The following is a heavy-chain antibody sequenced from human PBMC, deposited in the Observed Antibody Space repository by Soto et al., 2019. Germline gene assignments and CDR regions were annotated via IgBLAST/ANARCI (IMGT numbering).Heavy chain of an antibody. V-gene: IGHV1-58*01. CDR1: GFTFTSSA. CDR3: AAGQGVGATPSYYYYGMDV. Sequence: GASVKVSCKASGFTFTSSAVQWVRQARGQRLEWIGWIVVGSGNTNYAQKFRERVTITRDMSTSTAYMELSSLRSEDTAVYYCAAGQGVGATPSYYYYGMDVWGQGTTVTVPS. CDR2: IVVGSGNT. D-gene: IGHD1-26*01. J-gene: IGHJ6*02.